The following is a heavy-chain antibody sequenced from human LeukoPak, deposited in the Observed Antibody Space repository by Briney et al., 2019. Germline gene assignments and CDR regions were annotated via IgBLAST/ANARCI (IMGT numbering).Heavy chain of an antibody. J-gene: IGHJ6*02. CDR1: GFPFSSYG. Sequence: GGSLRLSCAASGFPFSSYGMHWVRQAPGKGLEWVAVTWYVGSYKWCADSVRGRFTISRDNFKSTLYLQMDSLRVEDTAVYYCARDRGSVGATAFGMDVWGQGTTVAVFS. D-gene: IGHD1-26*01. V-gene: IGHV3-33*01. CDR2: TWYVGSYK. CDR3: ARDRGSVGATAFGMDV.